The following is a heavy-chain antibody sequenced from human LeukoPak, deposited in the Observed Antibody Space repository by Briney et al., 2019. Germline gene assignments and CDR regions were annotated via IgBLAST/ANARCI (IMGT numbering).Heavy chain of an antibody. V-gene: IGHV4-59*12. J-gene: IGHJ4*02. CDR3: ARDPYYYDSSGSYYFDY. CDR2: IYHSGST. Sequence: PSETLSLTCTLSGASIRCFYWRGLRQPPGKELEGIGEIYHSGSTNYNPSLKSRVTISVDKSKNQFSLKLSSVTAADTAVYYCARDPYYYDSSGSYYFDYWGQGTLVTVSS. D-gene: IGHD3-22*01. CDR1: GASIRCFY.